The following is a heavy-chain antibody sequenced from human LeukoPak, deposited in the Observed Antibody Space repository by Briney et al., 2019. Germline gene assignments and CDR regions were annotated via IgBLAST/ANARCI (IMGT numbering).Heavy chain of an antibody. CDR3: ARGVHLDAFDI. J-gene: IGHJ3*02. D-gene: IGHD3-10*01. Sequence: GASVKVSCKVSGYTLTELSMHWVRQAPGKGLEWMGWISAYNGNTNYAQKLQGRVTMTTDTSTSTAYMELRSLRSDDTAVYYCARGVHLDAFDIWGQGTMVTVSS. CDR2: ISAYNGNT. CDR1: GYTLTELS. V-gene: IGHV1-18*01.